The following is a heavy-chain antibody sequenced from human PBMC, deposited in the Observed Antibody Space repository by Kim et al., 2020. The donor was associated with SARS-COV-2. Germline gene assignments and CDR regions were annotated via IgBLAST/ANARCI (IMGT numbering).Heavy chain of an antibody. CDR3: AKTLAAPGAWFDP. V-gene: IGHV5-51*01. CDR2: IYPGDSDT. Sequence: GESLKMSCKGSGYTFSSHWIGWVRQMPGRGLEWMGTIYPGDSDTKYSPSFEGQVSISADKSISTAYLQWNSLKASDTATYYCAKTLAAPGAWFDPWGQGT. CDR1: GYTFSSHW. J-gene: IGHJ5*02. D-gene: IGHD6-19*01.